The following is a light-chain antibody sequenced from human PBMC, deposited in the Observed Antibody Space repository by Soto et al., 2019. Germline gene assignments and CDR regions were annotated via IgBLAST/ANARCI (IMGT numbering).Light chain of an antibody. Sequence: ETVMTQSPATLSVSPGERATRSCRAGQSISNNLAWYQQNPGQAPRLLIYRANTRATGIPSRFSGSGSGTEFTLTISSLQSEDFAVYYCQQYNNWPLTFGGGTKVEIK. CDR2: RAN. J-gene: IGKJ4*01. V-gene: IGKV3-15*01. CDR1: QSISNN. CDR3: QQYNNWPLT.